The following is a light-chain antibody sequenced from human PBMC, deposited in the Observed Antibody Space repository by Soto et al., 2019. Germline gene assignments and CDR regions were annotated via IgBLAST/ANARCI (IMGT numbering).Light chain of an antibody. Sequence: QPVLTQSPSASASLGASVTLTCTLSSGHSSYAIAWHQQQPEKGPRYLMKLNSDGSHSKGDGIPDRFSGSSSGAERYLTSSSLQSEDEADYYCQTWGTGFWVFGGGTKLTVL. CDR3: QTWGTGFWV. CDR2: LNSDGSH. J-gene: IGLJ3*02. CDR1: SGHSSYA. V-gene: IGLV4-69*01.